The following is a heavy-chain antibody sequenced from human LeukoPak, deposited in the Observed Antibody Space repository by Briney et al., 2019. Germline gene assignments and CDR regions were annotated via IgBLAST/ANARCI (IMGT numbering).Heavy chain of an antibody. CDR3: AKLRDYGDYVDAFDI. CDR2: ISGSGGST. V-gene: IGHV3-23*01. Sequence: LPGGSLRLSCAASGFTFSSYAMSWVRQAPGKGLEWVSAISGSGGSTYYADSVKGRFIISRDNSKDTLYLQMNSLRAEDTAVYYCAKLRDYGDYVDAFDIWGQGTMVTVSS. CDR1: GFTFSSYA. J-gene: IGHJ3*02. D-gene: IGHD4-17*01.